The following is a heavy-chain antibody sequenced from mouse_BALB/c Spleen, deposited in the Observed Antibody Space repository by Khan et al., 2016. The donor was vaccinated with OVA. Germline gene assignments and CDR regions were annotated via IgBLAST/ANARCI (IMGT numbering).Heavy chain of an antibody. D-gene: IGHD2-1*01. CDR3: TDGNYGGWFAY. CDR2: IYPGNSDT. V-gene: IGHV1-5*01. CDR1: GYSFTSYW. Sequence: EVQLQQSGTVLARPGASVKMSCKASGYSFTSYWMHWVKQRPGQGLEWIGAIYPGNSDTSYNQKFKGKAKLTAVTSASTAYMERSSLTNEDSAVYYCTDGNYGGWFAYWGQGTLVTVSA. J-gene: IGHJ3*01.